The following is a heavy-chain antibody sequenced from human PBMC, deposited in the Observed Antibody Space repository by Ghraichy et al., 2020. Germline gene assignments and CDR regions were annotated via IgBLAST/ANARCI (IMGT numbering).Heavy chain of an antibody. J-gene: IGHJ4*02. V-gene: IGHV5-51*01. CDR2: IYPGDSDT. Sequence: GESLNISCKGSGYSFTNYWIGWVRQMPGKGLEWMGIIYPGDSDTRYSPSFQGQVTLSADKSISTAYVQWSSLRASDTAMYYCAIDGSYSGNYFDYWGQGTLVTVSS. CDR1: GYSFTNYW. D-gene: IGHD1-26*01. CDR3: AIDGSYSGNYFDY.